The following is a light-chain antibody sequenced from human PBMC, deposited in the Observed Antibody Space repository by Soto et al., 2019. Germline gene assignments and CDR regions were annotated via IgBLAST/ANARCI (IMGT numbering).Light chain of an antibody. Sequence: QSALPQPASVSGSPGQSITISCTGTSRDVGGYDYVSWYQQHPGKAPKLLIFEVSSRPSGGSHRFSGSKSGDTASLTISGLQADDEAGYYCCSYTSTSARVFGEGTQLTVL. CDR1: SRDVGGYDY. CDR3: CSYTSTSARV. J-gene: IGLJ3*02. CDR2: EVS. V-gene: IGLV2-14*01.